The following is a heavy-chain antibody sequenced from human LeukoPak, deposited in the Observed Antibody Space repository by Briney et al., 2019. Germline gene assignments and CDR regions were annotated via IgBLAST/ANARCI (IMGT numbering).Heavy chain of an antibody. D-gene: IGHD5-18*01. Sequence: ASVKVSCKASGYTFSSYYIHWVRQAPGRGLEWMGIINPSGGSTNYAQMFQGRVTMTRDTSTNTVYMELSSLRSEDTAVFYCARGNEYSTSLNWFDPWGQGTLVTVSS. CDR2: INPSGGST. CDR1: GYTFSSYY. CDR3: ARGNEYSTSLNWFDP. J-gene: IGHJ5*02. V-gene: IGHV1-46*01.